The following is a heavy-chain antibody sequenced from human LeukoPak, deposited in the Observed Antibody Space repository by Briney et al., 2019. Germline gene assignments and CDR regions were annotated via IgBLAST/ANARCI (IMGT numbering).Heavy chain of an antibody. J-gene: IGHJ4*02. CDR3: ANGSGPSIPVSGTVFGY. D-gene: IGHD6-19*01. V-gene: IGHV3-23*01. CDR2: ISSSGHTT. Sequence: GGSLRPSCAASGFTFSAFPMIWVRQAPGKGLEWVSGISSSGHTTYYADSVKGRFTISRDNSKNTLHLQMDSLGAEETAIYYCANGSGPSIPVSGTVFGYWGQGTVVTVSS. CDR1: GFTFSAFP.